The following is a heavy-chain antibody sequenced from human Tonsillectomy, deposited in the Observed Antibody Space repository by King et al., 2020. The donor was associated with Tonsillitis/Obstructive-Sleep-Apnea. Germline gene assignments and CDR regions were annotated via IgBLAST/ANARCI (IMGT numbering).Heavy chain of an antibody. CDR1: GYSFTNYW. V-gene: IGHV5-51*01. Sequence: EAQLVQSGAEVKKPGESLKISCKGSGYSFTNYWIGWVRQMPGIGLGWMGIIYPGDSDTRYSPSFQGLVTNPADKSISTAYLQWSSLKASDPAMYYWASPSSPETTDALHIWGQGTMVTVSS. D-gene: IGHD4-17*01. CDR3: ASPSSPETTDALHI. J-gene: IGHJ3*02. CDR2: IYPGDSDT.